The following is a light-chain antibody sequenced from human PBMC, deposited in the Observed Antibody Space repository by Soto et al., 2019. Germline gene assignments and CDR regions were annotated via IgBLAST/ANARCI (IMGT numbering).Light chain of an antibody. CDR3: LLYYSGTRL. Sequence: QTVVTQEPSLTVSPGGTVTLTCGSSTGAVTSGRYPYWFQQKPGQAPRTLIYDTSNKHSWTPARFSGSLLGGKAALTLSGAQPEDEAEYYCLLYYSGTRLFGGGTKVTVL. J-gene: IGLJ2*01. CDR1: TGAVTSGRY. CDR2: DTS. V-gene: IGLV7-46*01.